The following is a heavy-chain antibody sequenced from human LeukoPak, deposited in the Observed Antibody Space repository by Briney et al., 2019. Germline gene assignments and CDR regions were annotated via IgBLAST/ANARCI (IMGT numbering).Heavy chain of an antibody. D-gene: IGHD2-15*01. CDR3: ARAARHCSGGSCLSPRVFDI. CDR2: INTDTGNP. Sequence: ASVKVSCKASGGTFSSYAISWVRQAPGQGLEWMGWINTDTGNPAYAQGFTGRFVFPLDTSGSTAYLQISSLKAEDTAVYYCARAARHCSGGSCLSPRVFDIWGQGTMVTVSS. V-gene: IGHV7-4-1*02. J-gene: IGHJ3*02. CDR1: GGTFSSYA.